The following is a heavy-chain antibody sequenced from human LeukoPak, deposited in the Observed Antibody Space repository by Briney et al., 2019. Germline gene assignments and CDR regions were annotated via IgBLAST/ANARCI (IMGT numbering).Heavy chain of an antibody. CDR3: AKGPVVPAATYYFDF. CDR2: ISGSGDST. D-gene: IGHD2-2*01. CDR1: KFTFSSYA. Sequence: GSLRLSCAASKFTFSSYAMTWVRQAPGRGLEWVSAISGSGDSTYYADSVKGRFTISRDNSKNTLYLQMNSLRAEDTAVYYCAKGPVVPAATYYFDFWGQGTLVTVSS. J-gene: IGHJ4*02. V-gene: IGHV3-23*01.